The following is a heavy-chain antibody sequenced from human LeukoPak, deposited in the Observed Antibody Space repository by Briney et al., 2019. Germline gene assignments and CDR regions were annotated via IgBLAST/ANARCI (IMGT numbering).Heavy chain of an antibody. CDR3: ARDRTHYYGSGSYLPY. J-gene: IGHJ4*02. CDR1: GFSFSSYA. Sequence: GGSLRLSCAASGFSFSSYAIHWVRQAPGKGLEWVAVISYDGSNKYYADSVKGRFTISRDNSKNTLYLQMNSLRAEDTAVYYCARDRTHYYGSGSYLPYWGQGTLVTVSS. CDR2: ISYDGSNK. V-gene: IGHV3-30-3*01. D-gene: IGHD3-10*01.